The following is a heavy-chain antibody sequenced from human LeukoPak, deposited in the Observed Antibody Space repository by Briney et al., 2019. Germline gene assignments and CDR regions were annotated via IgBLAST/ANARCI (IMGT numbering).Heavy chain of an antibody. CDR1: GFTFSSNW. Sequence: PGGSLRLSCAASGFTFSSNWMHWVRQAPGKGLVWVSRINEDGSTTNYADSVKGRSTIFRDNAKNTLYLQMSGLRVEDTAVYHCASDSPYYGMDVWGQGTTVTVSS. V-gene: IGHV3-74*01. CDR3: ASDSPYYGMDV. CDR2: INEDGSTT. J-gene: IGHJ6*02.